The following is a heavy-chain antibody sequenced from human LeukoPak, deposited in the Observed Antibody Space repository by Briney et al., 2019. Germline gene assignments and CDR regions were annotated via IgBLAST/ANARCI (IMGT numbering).Heavy chain of an antibody. CDR1: GGSISSYD. V-gene: IGHV4-59*01. J-gene: IGHJ6*03. Sequence: SETLSLTWTVSGGSISSYDWSWIRQPPGKGLEWIGYIYYSGSTNYNPSLKSRVTISVDTSKNQFSLKLSSVTAADTAVYYCARVRFASSPGGYYYYYMDVWGKGTTVTVSS. CDR2: IYYSGST. D-gene: IGHD2-2*01. CDR3: ARVRFASSPGGYYYYYMDV.